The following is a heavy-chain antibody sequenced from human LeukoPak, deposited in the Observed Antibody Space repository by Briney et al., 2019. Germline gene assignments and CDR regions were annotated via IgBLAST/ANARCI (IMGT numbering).Heavy chain of an antibody. CDR2: IYRGGST. D-gene: IGHD3-22*01. Sequence: PGGSLRLSCAASGFTVSSNYMSWVRQAPGKGLEWVSVIYRGGSTYYADSVKGRFTISRDNSKNTLYLQMNSLRAEDTAVYYCARVGDYYDSSGYLTGDYWGQGTLVTVSS. V-gene: IGHV3-66*01. CDR3: ARVGDYYDSSGYLTGDY. J-gene: IGHJ4*02. CDR1: GFTVSSNY.